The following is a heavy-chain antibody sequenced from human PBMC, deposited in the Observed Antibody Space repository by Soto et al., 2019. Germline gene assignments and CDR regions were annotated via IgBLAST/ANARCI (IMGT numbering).Heavy chain of an antibody. Sequence: QVQLVQSGAEVKKPGSSVKVSCKASGGTFSSYAISWVRQAPGQGLEWMGGIIPIFGTANYAQKFQGRVTITADESTSTAYMELSSLRSEDTAVYYCARGTEYCGGDCYSGYWYFDLWGRGTLVTVSS. D-gene: IGHD2-21*02. CDR3: ARGTEYCGGDCYSGYWYFDL. J-gene: IGHJ2*01. V-gene: IGHV1-69*12. CDR2: IIPIFGTA. CDR1: GGTFSSYA.